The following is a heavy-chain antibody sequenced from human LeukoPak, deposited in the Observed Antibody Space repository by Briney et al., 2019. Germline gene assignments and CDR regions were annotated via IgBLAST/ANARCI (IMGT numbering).Heavy chain of an antibody. CDR3: ARDPAPRGSLDAFDI. CDR2: IYTSGST. CDR1: GGSISSYY. J-gene: IGHJ3*02. V-gene: IGHV4-4*07. Sequence: SETLSLTCTVPGGSISSYYWSWIRQPAGKGLECIGRIYTSGSTNYNPSLKSRVTMSVDTSKNQFSLKLSSVTAADTAVYYCARDPAPRGSLDAFDIWGQGTMVTVSS. D-gene: IGHD3-16*01.